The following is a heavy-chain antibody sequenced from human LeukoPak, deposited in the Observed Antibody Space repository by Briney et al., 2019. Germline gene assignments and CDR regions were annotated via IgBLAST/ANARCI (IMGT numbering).Heavy chain of an antibody. CDR1: GFTFSNYA. J-gene: IGHJ5*02. CDR2: IVYDGSSK. CDR3: GRDVSAVAGTAWFDP. Sequence: GGSLRLSCAASGFTFSNYAMNWVRRAPGKGLEWVGVIVYDGSSKYYADSVKGRFTISRDNSRNTLYLQMNSLKTDDTAVYYCGRDVSAVAGTAWFDPWGQGTLVTVSS. V-gene: IGHV3-30*04. D-gene: IGHD6-19*01.